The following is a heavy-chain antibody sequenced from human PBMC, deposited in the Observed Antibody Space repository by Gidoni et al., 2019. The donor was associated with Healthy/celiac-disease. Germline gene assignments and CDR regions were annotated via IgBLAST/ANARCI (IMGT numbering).Heavy chain of an antibody. CDR3: ARLGGIAVAGNWFDP. J-gene: IGHJ5*02. V-gene: IGHV4-39*01. D-gene: IGHD6-19*01. Sequence: QLQLQESGPGLVKPSETLSLTCTVSGGSISSSSYYWGWIRQPPGKGLEWIGSIYYSGSTYYNPSLKSRVTISVDTSKNQFSLKLSSVTAADTAVYYCARLGGIAVAGNWFDPWGQGTLVTVSS. CDR2: IYYSGST. CDR1: GGSISSSSYY.